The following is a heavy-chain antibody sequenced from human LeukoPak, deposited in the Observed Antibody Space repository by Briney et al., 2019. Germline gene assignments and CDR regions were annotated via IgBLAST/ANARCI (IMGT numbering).Heavy chain of an antibody. CDR3: ARSAAVAGSGSSYWFDP. CDR1: GGTFSSYA. J-gene: IGHJ5*02. D-gene: IGHD6-19*01. V-gene: IGHV1-69*04. Sequence: SVKVSCKASGGTFSSYAISWVRQAPGQGLEWMGRIIPILGIANYAQKFQGRVTITADKSTSTAYMELSSLRSEDTAVYYCARSAAVAGSGSSYWFDPWGQGTLVTVSS. CDR2: IIPILGIA.